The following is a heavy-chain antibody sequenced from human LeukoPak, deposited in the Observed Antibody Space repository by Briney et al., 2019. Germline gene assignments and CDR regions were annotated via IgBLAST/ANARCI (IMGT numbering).Heavy chain of an antibody. CDR2: IIPIFGTA. D-gene: IGHD3-22*01. CDR1: GGTFSSYA. V-gene: IGHV1-69*01. CDR3: ARPYYYDSSGYYYYFDY. J-gene: IGHJ4*02. Sequence: SVKVSCKASGGTFSSYAISWVRQAPGQGLEWMGGIIPIFGTANYAQKFQGRVTITADESTSTAYMELSSLRSEDTAVYYCARPYYYDSSGYYYYFDYWGQGTLVTLSS.